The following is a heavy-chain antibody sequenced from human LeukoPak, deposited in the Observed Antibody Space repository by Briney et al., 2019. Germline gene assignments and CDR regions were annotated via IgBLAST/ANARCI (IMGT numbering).Heavy chain of an antibody. V-gene: IGHV3-23*01. J-gene: IGHJ3*02. CDR1: GFTFSSYA. Sequence: GGSLRLSCAASGFTFSSYAMSWVRQAPGKGLEWVSAISGSGGSTYYADSVKGRFTISRDNSKNTLYLQMNSLRAEDTAVYYCAKMGGGYCGGDCYYAFDIWGQGTMVTVSS. CDR3: AKMGGGYCGGDCYYAFDI. CDR2: ISGSGGST. D-gene: IGHD2-21*01.